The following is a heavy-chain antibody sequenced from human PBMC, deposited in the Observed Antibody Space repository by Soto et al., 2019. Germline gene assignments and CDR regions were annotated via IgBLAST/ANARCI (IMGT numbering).Heavy chain of an antibody. Sequence: GGTLRLSGSPSPFTFAGHSTRSSVRQPTATGLEWVSSSSGSGGSTYYADSVKGRFTISRDNSKNTLYLQMNALSAEDTAFYFCSKDRGGFAGGWEFFDYWGKRSLVTVSS. V-gene: IGHV3-23*01. CDR1: PFTFAGHST. D-gene: IGHD6-19*01. CDR2: SSGSGGST. J-gene: IGHJ4*02. CDR3: SKDRGGFAGGWEFFDY.